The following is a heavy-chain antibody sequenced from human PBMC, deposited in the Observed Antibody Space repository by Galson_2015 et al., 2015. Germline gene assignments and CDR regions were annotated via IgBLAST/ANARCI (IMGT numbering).Heavy chain of an antibody. J-gene: IGHJ2*01. Sequence: SLRLSCAASGFTFSSYSMDWVRQAPGKGLEWVSSISSSSSYIYSADSVKGRFTISRDNAKNSLYLQMNSLRAGDTAVYYCARGRDAYNWWYFDLRGRGTLVTVSS. V-gene: IGHV3-21*01. CDR1: GFTFSSYS. CDR3: ARGRDAYNWWYFDL. CDR2: ISSSSSYI. D-gene: IGHD5-24*01.